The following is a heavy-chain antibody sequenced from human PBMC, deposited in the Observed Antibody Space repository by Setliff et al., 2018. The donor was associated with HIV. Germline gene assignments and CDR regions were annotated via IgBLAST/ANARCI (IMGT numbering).Heavy chain of an antibody. CDR3: ARAGPSGYYGSGSPYYYYYGMDV. V-gene: IGHV1-46*01. J-gene: IGHJ6*02. CDR2: INPSGGST. D-gene: IGHD3-10*01. CDR1: GYTFTSYY. Sequence: GASVKVSCKASGYTFTSYYMHWVRQAPGQGLEWMGVINPSGGSTSYAQKFQGRVTMTRDTSTSKVYMELRSLRSDDTAVYYCARAGPSGYYGSGSPYYYYYGMDVWGQGTTVTVSS.